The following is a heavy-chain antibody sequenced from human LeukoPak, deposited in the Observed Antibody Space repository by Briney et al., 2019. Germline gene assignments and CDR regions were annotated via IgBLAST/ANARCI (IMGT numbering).Heavy chain of an antibody. CDR3: ARYDSSGPALDY. J-gene: IGHJ4*02. V-gene: IGHV4-38-2*01. D-gene: IGHD3-22*01. CDR2: IYHRGST. Sequence: SETLSLTCAVSGYSISSGYYWGWIRQPPGKGLEWVGSIYHRGSTHYNPSLKSRVTISVDMSKNQFSLKVTSVTAADTAVYYCARYDSSGPALDYWAQGTLVNVSS. CDR1: GYSISSGYY.